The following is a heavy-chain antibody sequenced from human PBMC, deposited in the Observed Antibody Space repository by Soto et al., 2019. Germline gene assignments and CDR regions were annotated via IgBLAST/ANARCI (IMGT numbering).Heavy chain of an antibody. J-gene: IGHJ4*02. D-gene: IGHD6-13*01. CDR3: AIGSRPVYSSSLGIFDY. CDR1: GYTFTSYG. CDR2: ISAYNGNT. V-gene: IGHV1-18*01. Sequence: TSVKVSCTASGYTFTSYGISWVRQAPGQGLEWMGWISAYNGNTNYAQKLQGRVTMTTDTSTSTAYMELSSLRSEDTAVYYCAIGSRPVYSSSLGIFDYWGQGTLVTVSS.